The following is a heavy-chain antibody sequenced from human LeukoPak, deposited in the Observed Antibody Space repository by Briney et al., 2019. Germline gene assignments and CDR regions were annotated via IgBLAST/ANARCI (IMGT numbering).Heavy chain of an antibody. CDR2: IKRDGSQK. CDR3: VKEVHGETRPGS. V-gene: IGHV3-7*01. Sequence: PGGSLRLSCAASGFTFSSYWMNWVRQFPGKGLEWLGNIKRDGSQKYYVDSVNGRFTISRDNAKNTLYLQMNSLRVEDTAVYYCVKEVHGETRPGSWGQGTLVTASS. D-gene: IGHD3-10*01. J-gene: IGHJ5*02. CDR1: GFTFSSYW.